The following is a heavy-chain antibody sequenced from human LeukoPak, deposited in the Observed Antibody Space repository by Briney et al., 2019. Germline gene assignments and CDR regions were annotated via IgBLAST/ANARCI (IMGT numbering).Heavy chain of an antibody. Sequence: RGSLRLSCAASGITFSTYGMSWVRQAPGKGLEWVSAISGSGDSTYYAESVKGRFTISRDNSKNTLYLQMNSLRAEDTAIYYCARDRIGSGSYYRGPPRFDYWGQGTLVTVSS. CDR1: GITFSTYG. J-gene: IGHJ4*02. V-gene: IGHV3-23*01. CDR2: ISGSGDST. D-gene: IGHD3-10*01. CDR3: ARDRIGSGSYYRGPPRFDY.